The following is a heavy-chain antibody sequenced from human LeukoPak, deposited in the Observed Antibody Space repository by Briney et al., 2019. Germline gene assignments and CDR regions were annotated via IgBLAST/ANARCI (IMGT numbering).Heavy chain of an antibody. CDR2: IYYSGST. CDR3: ARVAAMVFDHNQYFDY. J-gene: IGHJ4*02. Sequence: ASETLSPTCTVSGGSISSSSYYWGWIRQPPGKGLEWIGSIYYSGSTYYNPSLKSRVTISVDTSKNQFSLKLSSVTAADTAVYYCARVAAMVFDHNQYFDYWGQGTLVTVSS. D-gene: IGHD5-18*01. V-gene: IGHV4-39*07. CDR1: GGSISSSSYY.